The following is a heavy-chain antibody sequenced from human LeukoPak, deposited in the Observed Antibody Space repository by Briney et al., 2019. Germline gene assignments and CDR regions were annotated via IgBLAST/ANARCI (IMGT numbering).Heavy chain of an antibody. D-gene: IGHD3-9*01. CDR2: IIPIFGTA. CDR1: GGTFSSYA. J-gene: IGHJ4*02. V-gene: IGHV1-69*05. Sequence: ASVKVSCKASGGTFSSYAISWVRQAPGQGLEWLGGIIPIFGTANYAQKFQGRVTITTDESTSTAYMELSSLRSEDTAVYYCARDHDILTGYYSSWGQGTLVTVSS. CDR3: ARDHDILTGYYSS.